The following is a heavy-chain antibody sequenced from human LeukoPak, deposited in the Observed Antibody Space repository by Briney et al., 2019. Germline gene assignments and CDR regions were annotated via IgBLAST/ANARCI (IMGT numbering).Heavy chain of an antibody. CDR2: ISSNGGST. CDR1: GFIFSSYA. D-gene: IGHD1/OR15-1a*01. V-gene: IGHV3-64D*06. CDR3: VKRLNNDFDY. J-gene: IGHJ4*02. Sequence: PGGPLRLSCSASGFIFSSYAMHWVRQAPGKGLEFVSGISSNGGSTYYADSVKARFTMSRDNSKNALYLQMSSLRAEDTAVYYCVKRLNNDFDYWGQGTLVTVSS.